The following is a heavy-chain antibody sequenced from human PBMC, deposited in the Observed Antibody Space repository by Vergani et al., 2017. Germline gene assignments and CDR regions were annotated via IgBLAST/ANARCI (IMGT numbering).Heavy chain of an antibody. CDR1: GYSFTSYW. D-gene: IGHD5-18*01. V-gene: IGHV5-51*03. J-gene: IGHJ3*02. CDR3: ARPVETAMVTVADAVDI. Sequence: EVQLVQSGAEVKKPGESLKISCKGSGYSFTSYWIGWVRQMPGKGLEWMGIIYPGDSDTRYSPSFQGQVTISADKSVSTAYLQWSSLKASDTAMYYCARPVETAMVTVADAVDIWGQGTMVTVSS. CDR2: IYPGDSDT.